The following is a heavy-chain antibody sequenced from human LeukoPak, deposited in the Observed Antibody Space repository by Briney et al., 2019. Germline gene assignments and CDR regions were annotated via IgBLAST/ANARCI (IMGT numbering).Heavy chain of an antibody. D-gene: IGHD1-26*01. CDR1: EFTFSNYA. CDR3: ARDNELLGGFDY. CDR2: ISGTSGTT. V-gene: IGHV3-23*01. Sequence: GGSLRLSCAASEFTFSNYAVSWVRQSPGKGLEWVSGISGTSGTTYYADSVKGRFTISRDNSKNTLYLQMNSLRAEDTAVYYCARDNELLGGFDYWGQGTLVTVSS. J-gene: IGHJ4*02.